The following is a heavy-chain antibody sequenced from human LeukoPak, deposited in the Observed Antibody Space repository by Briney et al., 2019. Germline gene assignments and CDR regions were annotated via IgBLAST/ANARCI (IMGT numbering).Heavy chain of an antibody. CDR2: IYSSGST. D-gene: IGHD6-13*01. J-gene: IGHJ4*02. CDR3: ARGIAAAGYYFDY. V-gene: IGHV4-59*12. CDR1: GGSIRGYY. Sequence: SETLSLTCNVSGGSIRGYYWSWIRQPPGKGLEWIGYIYSSGSTNYNPSLKSRVTMSVDTSKNQFSLKVNSVTPEDTAVYYCARGIAAAGYYFDYWGQGTLVTVSS.